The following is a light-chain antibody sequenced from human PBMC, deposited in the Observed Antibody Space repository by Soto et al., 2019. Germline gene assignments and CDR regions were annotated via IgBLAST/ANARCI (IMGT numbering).Light chain of an antibody. J-gene: IGKJ5*01. CDR3: QQAYSSPIT. CDR2: AAS. V-gene: IGKV1D-12*01. Sequence: DIEMTQSPSSVSASVGDRVTMSCRASQGISSWLAWYQQKPGKPPNILSYAASTLPSGVPSRFSGSGSGTDFTLIISRLQPEDSSTYYCQQAYSSPITFGQGTRLEI. CDR1: QGISSW.